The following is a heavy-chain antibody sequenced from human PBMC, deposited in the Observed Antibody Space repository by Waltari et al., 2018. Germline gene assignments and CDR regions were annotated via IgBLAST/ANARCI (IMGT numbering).Heavy chain of an antibody. J-gene: IGHJ3*02. CDR3: ARDGDHYAFGI. CDR1: GGSISSGGYS. D-gene: IGHD4-17*01. CDR2: IHHSGRT. Sequence: QLQLQESGSGLVKPSQTLSLTCAVSGGSISSGGYSWSWIRQPPGKGLEWIGYIHHSGRTYYNPSLKSRVTISVDRSKNQFSLKLGSVTAADTAVYYCARDGDHYAFGIWGQGTMVTVSS. V-gene: IGHV4-30-2*01.